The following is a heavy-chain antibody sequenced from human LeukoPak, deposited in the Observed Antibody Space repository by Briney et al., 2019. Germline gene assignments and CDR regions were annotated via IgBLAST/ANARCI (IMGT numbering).Heavy chain of an antibody. Sequence: GGSLRLSCAASGFIFSDYYMSWIRQAPGKGLEWLSYISSSSIYTSYADFVKGRFTISRDNAKNSLYLQLNSLRAEDTAVYYCARGSPPDYWGQGTLVTVSS. CDR3: ARGSPPDY. J-gene: IGHJ4*02. CDR1: GFIFSDYY. D-gene: IGHD2-15*01. V-gene: IGHV3-11*05. CDR2: ISSSSIYT.